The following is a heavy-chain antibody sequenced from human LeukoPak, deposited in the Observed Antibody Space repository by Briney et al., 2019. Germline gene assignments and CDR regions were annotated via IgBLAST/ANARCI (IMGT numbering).Heavy chain of an antibody. CDR2: IYTSGST. CDR1: GGSISSGSYY. J-gene: IGHJ6*03. CDR3: ARVTYSSSSGVLYYYYYMDV. Sequence: SQTLSLTCTVSGGSISSGSYYWSWIRQPAGKGLEWIGRIYTSGSTNYNPSLKSRVTMSVDTSKNQFSLKLSSVTAADTAVYYCARVTYSSSSGVLYYYYYMDVWGKGTTVTVSS. V-gene: IGHV4-61*02. D-gene: IGHD6-6*01.